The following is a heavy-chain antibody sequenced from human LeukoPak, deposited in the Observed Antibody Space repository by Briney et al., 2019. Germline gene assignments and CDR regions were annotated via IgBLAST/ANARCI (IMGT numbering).Heavy chain of an antibody. Sequence: GRSLRLSCAASGFTFSSYAMHWVRQAPGKGLEWVAVISYGGSNKYYADSVKGRFTISRDNSKNTLYLQVNSLGAEDTAVYYCASSEWELTSLDYWGRGTLVTVSS. D-gene: IGHD1-26*01. CDR1: GFTFSSYA. CDR2: ISYGGSNK. V-gene: IGHV3-30-3*01. J-gene: IGHJ4*02. CDR3: ASSEWELTSLDY.